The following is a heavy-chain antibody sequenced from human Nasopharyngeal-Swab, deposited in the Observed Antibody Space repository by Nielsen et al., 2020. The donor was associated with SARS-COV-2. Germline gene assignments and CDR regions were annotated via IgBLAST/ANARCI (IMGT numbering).Heavy chain of an antibody. D-gene: IGHD1-26*01. Sequence: GESLKISCKASGYNFASYWIGWVRQMPGRGLEWMGIIYHGDSDTRYSPSFQGQVTISVDKSINTAFLHSSSLKASDIATYYCARSGTYYGMDVWGQGTTVIVSS. V-gene: IGHV5-51*01. J-gene: IGHJ6*02. CDR3: ARSGTYYGMDV. CDR1: GYNFASYW. CDR2: IYHGDSDT.